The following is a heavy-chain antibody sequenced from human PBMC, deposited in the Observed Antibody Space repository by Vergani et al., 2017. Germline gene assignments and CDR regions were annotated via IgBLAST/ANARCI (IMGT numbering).Heavy chain of an antibody. CDR3: ARTVAATPKVNYYYGMDV. D-gene: IGHD2-15*01. J-gene: IGHJ6*02. V-gene: IGHV4-59*01. Sequence: QVQLQESGPGLVKPSETLSLTCTVSGGSISSYYWSWIRQLPGKGLEWIGYIYYSGSTNYNPSLKSRVTISVDTSKNQFSLKLSSVTAADTAVYYCARTVAATPKVNYYYGMDVWGQGTTVTVSS. CDR1: GGSISSYY. CDR2: IYYSGST.